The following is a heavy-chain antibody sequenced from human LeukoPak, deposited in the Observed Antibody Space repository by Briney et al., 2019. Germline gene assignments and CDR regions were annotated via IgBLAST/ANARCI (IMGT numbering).Heavy chain of an antibody. D-gene: IGHD3-10*01. CDR2: IKNDGVT. J-gene: IGHJ4*02. CDR1: GGSISSYY. CDR3: ARRFTGSRSDSEFDY. V-gene: IGHV4-59*08. Sequence: PSETLSLTCTVSGGSISSYYWSWIRQPPGKGLEWIGYIKNDGVTNYHPSLKSRVSISVDTSKSQFSLILSSVTAADTAVYYCARRFTGSRSDSEFDYWDQGTLVTVSS.